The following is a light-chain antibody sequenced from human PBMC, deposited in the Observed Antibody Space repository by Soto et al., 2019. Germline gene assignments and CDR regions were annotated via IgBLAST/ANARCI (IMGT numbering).Light chain of an antibody. V-gene: IGKV3-20*01. CDR1: QTLNSCS. CDR3: QLYGCSAKM. J-gene: IGKJ1*01. CDR2: GVS. Sequence: EIVLTQSPDTLSLSPGERATLSCRASQTLNSCSLAWYKQKPVQAPRLLIYGVSTGATGIPDGVNGSGSGKDFTLPSSRLETKDCAVDVCQLYGCSAKMFCQGT.